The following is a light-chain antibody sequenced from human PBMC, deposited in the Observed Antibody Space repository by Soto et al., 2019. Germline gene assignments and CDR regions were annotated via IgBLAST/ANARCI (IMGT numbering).Light chain of an antibody. CDR3: AAWDDSLNGVV. CDR2: SSN. CDR1: SSNIGSYS. Sequence: QSVLTQPPSASGTPGQRVTISCSGSSSNIGSYSVNWYQQLPGTAPKLLIYSSNQRPSGAPDRFSGSKSGTSASLAISGLQSEDEADYYCAAWDDSLNGVVFGGGTKVTVL. J-gene: IGLJ2*01. V-gene: IGLV1-44*01.